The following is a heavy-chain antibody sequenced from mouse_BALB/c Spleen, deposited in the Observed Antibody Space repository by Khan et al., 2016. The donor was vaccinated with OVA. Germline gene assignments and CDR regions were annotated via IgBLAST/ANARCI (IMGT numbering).Heavy chain of an antibody. CDR3: ARTARITY. CDR1: GYSITSGYG. V-gene: IGHV3-2*02. J-gene: IGHJ2*01. Sequence: EVQLQESGPGLAKPSQSLSLTCTVTGYSITSGYGWNWIRQFPGNKLEWMGYISYSGSTNYNPSLKSRISITRDTSKNQFFLQLNAVTTEDTATYYCARTARITYWGQGTTLTVSS. CDR2: ISYSGST. D-gene: IGHD1-2*01.